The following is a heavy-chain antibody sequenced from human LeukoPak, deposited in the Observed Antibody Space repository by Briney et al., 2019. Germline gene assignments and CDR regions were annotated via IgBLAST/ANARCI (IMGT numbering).Heavy chain of an antibody. CDR2: ISAYNGNT. CDR1: GYTFTSYG. V-gene: IGHV1-18*01. CDR3: AGIAAAGIYFQH. J-gene: IGHJ1*01. D-gene: IGHD6-13*01. Sequence: WASVKVSCKASGYTFTSYGISWVRQAPGQGLEWMGWISAYNGNTNYAQKLQGRVTMTTDTSTSTAYMELRSLRSDDTAVYYCAGIAAAGIYFQHWGQDTLVTVSS.